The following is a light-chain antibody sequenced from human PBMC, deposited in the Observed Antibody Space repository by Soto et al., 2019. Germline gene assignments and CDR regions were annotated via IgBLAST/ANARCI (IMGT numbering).Light chain of an antibody. CDR2: DAS. CDR1: QTVSNF. CDR3: QQRAAWVT. Sequence: EIVLTQSPATLSVSPGERATLSCRASQTVSNFLAWFQQKPGQAPRLLIYDASNRATGIPARFSGSGSGTDFTLTISSLEPEDSAVYYCQQRAAWVTFGQGTRLDIK. V-gene: IGKV3-11*01. J-gene: IGKJ5*01.